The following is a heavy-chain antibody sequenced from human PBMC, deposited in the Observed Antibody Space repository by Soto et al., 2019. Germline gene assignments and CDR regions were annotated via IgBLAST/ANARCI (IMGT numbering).Heavy chain of an antibody. J-gene: IGHJ4*02. Sequence: PETLSLTCAVYARSISGYSWSWIRQPPQTGLEWIGEINNSGSTNYNPSLKSRVTISVDTSKNQFSLKLSCVTAADTAVYYCARGRTRYSRRPYDYWGQGTLVTVS. V-gene: IGHV4-34*01. CDR2: INNSGST. CDR3: ARGRTRYSRRPYDY. D-gene: IGHD6-13*01. CDR1: ARSISGYS.